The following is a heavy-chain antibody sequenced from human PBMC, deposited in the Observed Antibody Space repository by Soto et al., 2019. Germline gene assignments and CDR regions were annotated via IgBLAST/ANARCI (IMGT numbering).Heavy chain of an antibody. CDR3: ARGRVYDILTGSYYYYGMDV. CDR2: TYYRSKWYN. V-gene: IGHV6-1*01. Sequence: SQTLSLTCVISGDSVSSNSAALNWIRQSPSRGLEWLGRTYYRSKWYNDYAVSVKSRITINPDTSKNQFSLQLNSVTPEDTAVYYCARGRVYDILTGSYYYYGMDVWGQGTTVTVSS. J-gene: IGHJ6*02. D-gene: IGHD3-9*01. CDR1: GDSVSSNSAA.